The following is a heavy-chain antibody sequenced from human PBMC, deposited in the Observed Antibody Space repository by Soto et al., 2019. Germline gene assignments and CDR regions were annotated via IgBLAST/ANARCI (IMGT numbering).Heavy chain of an antibody. D-gene: IGHD4-17*01. CDR2: ISNSDDST. V-gene: IGHV3-23*01. J-gene: IGHJ4*02. Sequence: EVQLLESGGGLVQPGGSLRLSCTTSGFTFSRHAMTWARQAPGRGLQWVSSISNSDDSTYYAASVKGRFTISRDISRSTLYLQMDSLRAEDTAVYYCAKGYGDSDSWGQGTQVTVSS. CDR1: GFTFSRHA. CDR3: AKGYGDSDS.